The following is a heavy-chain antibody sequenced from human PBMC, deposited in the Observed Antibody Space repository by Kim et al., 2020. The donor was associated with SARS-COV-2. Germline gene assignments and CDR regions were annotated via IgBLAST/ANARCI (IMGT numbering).Heavy chain of an antibody. Sequence: GGSLRLSCAASGFTFSSYAMHWVRQAPGKGLEWVAVISYDGSNKYYVDSVKGRFTISRDNSKNTLYLQMNSLRAEDTALYYCARAYGDYADYYFDYWGQGTLVTVSS. CDR1: GFTFSSYA. D-gene: IGHD4-17*01. CDR2: ISYDGSNK. V-gene: IGHV3-30*04. CDR3: ARAYGDYADYYFDY. J-gene: IGHJ4*02.